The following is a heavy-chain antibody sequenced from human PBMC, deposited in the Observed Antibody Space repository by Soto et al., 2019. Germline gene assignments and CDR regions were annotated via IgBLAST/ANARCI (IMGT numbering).Heavy chain of an antibody. CDR2: VSGSGDYT. J-gene: IGHJ6*03. D-gene: IGHD3-10*01. Sequence: EVELWESGGGLVQPGGSLSLSCSGSGFTFSKYAMTWVRQAPGKGLEWVAGVSGSGDYTHYADSVQGRFTISRDNFRNKLYLQMKSQRAEDTDVYYCAGDTVRGGVQYYYIDVWGKGTTVIVSS. CDR1: GFTFSKYA. V-gene: IGHV3-23*01. CDR3: AGDTVRGGVQYYYIDV.